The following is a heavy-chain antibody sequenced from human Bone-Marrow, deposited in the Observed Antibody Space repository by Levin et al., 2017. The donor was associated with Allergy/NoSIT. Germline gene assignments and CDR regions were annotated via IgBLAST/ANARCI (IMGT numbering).Heavy chain of an antibody. J-gene: IGHJ6*03. D-gene: IGHD5-12*01. V-gene: IGHV3-21*01. CDR2: ISSSSSYI. CDR1: GFTFSSYS. CDR3: ASQGASPEYSGYDHYYYYMDV. Sequence: AGESLKISCAASGFTFSSYSMNWVRQAPGKGLEWVSSISSSSSYIYYADSVKGRFTISRDNAKNSLYLQMNSLRAEDTAVYYCASQGASPEYSGYDHYYYYMDVWGKGTTVTVSS.